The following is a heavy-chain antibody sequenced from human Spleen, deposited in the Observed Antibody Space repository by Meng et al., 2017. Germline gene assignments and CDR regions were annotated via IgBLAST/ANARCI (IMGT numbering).Heavy chain of an antibody. V-gene: IGHV5-51*01. CDR3: ARRRLVGAAAGYYFDY. CDR2: IYPGDSDT. D-gene: IGHD6-13*01. Sequence: GESLKISCKGSGYSFTSYWIGWVRQMPGKGLEWMGIIYPGDSDTRYSASFQGQVTISDDKSISTAYLQWSSLKASDTAMYYCARRRLVGAAAGYYFDYWGQGTLVTVSS. CDR1: GYSFTSYW. J-gene: IGHJ4*02.